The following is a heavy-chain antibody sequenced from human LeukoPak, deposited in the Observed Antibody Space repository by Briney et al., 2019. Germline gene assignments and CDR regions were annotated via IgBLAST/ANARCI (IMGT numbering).Heavy chain of an antibody. CDR1: GIFFSSYE. CDR2: ISGSGTPV. Sequence: QPGGSVSLLCEAWGIFFSSYEKQGARHAPGRALEGLSCISGSGTPVYYADSVKRRFTISRDNAKNSLYLQMNSLRAEDTAVYYCARGFRDTAMFLDYWGQGTLVTVSS. V-gene: IGHV3-48*03. J-gene: IGHJ4*02. D-gene: IGHD5-18*01. CDR3: ARGFRDTAMFLDY.